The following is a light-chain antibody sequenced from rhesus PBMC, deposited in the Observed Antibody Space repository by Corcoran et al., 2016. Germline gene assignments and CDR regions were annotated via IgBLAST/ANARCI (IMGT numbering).Light chain of an antibody. Sequence: AIQMTQSPSSLSASFGDTVTVTCRAIQSIGSNLAWYQQKQGKFPTLLIYAASTLHSEVPSRFSGNGSGTDFTLTIHSLPPEDVATYYCQKSDSAPYSFGQGTRVEIK. CDR2: AAS. CDR3: QKSDSAPYS. V-gene: IGKV1-59*02. J-gene: IGKJ2*01. CDR1: QSIGSN.